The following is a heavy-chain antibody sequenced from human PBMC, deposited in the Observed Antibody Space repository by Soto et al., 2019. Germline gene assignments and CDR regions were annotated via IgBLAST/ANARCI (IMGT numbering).Heavy chain of an antibody. CDR1: GGTFSSYA. J-gene: IGHJ6*02. CDR3: ARAEGASAGYYYGMDV. V-gene: IGHV1-69*13. D-gene: IGHD1-26*01. CDR2: IIPIFGTA. Sequence: ASVKVSCKASGGTFSSYAISWVRQAPGQGLEWMGGIIPIFGTANYAQKFQGRVTITADESTSTAYMELSSLRSEDTAVYYCARAEGASAGYYYGMDVWGQGTTVTVSS.